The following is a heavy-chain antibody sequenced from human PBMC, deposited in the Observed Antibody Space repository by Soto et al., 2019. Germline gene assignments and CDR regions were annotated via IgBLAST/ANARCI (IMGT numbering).Heavy chain of an antibody. Sequence: GGSLRLSCAASGFTFSSYAMSWVRQAPGKGLEWVSAISGSGGSTYYADSVKGRFTISRDNSKNTLYLQMNSLRAEDTAVYYCAKDRPLFYYGDYALTLFFDYWGQGTLVTVSS. CDR2: ISGSGGST. CDR1: GFTFSSYA. V-gene: IGHV3-23*01. CDR3: AKDRPLFYYGDYALTLFFDY. D-gene: IGHD4-17*01. J-gene: IGHJ4*02.